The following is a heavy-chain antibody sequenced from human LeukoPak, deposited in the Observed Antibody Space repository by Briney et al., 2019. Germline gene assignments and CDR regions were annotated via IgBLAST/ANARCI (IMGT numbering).Heavy chain of an antibody. V-gene: IGHV3-21*01. CDR1: GFTFSSYS. J-gene: IGHJ6*02. CDR2: ISGSSSYI. CDR3: ARDYPLHPPYYYYYGMDV. Sequence: GGSLRLSCAASGFTFSSYSMNWVRQAPGKGLEWVSSISGSSSYIYYADSVKGRFTISRDNAKNSLYLQMNSLRAEDTAVYYCARDYPLHPPYYYYYGMDVWGQGTTVTVSS. D-gene: IGHD2-15*01.